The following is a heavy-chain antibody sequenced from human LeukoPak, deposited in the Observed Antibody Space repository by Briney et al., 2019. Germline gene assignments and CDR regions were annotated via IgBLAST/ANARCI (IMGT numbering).Heavy chain of an antibody. CDR3: ARPAAKYYYYYYYMDV. Sequence: SEALSLTCTVSGGSISSSSYYWGWIRQPPGKGLEWIGSIYYSGSTYYNPSLKSRVTISVGTSKNQFSLKLSSVTAADTAVYYCARPAAKYYYYYYYMDVWGKGTTVTVSS. D-gene: IGHD2-2*01. V-gene: IGHV4-39*01. CDR2: IYYSGST. CDR1: GGSISSSSYY. J-gene: IGHJ6*03.